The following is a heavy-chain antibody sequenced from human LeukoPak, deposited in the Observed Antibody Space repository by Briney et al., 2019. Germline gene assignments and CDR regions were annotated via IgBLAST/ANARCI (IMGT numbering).Heavy chain of an antibody. V-gene: IGHV3-23*01. J-gene: IGHJ4*02. Sequence: GGSLRLSCAASGFTFSSYAMSWVRQAPGKGLEWVSAISGSGGSTYYADSVKGRFTISRDNSKNTLCLQMNSLRAEDTAVYYCAKGRTPRVVVVAATLDGFDYWGQGTLVTVSS. CDR3: AKGRTPRVVVVAATLDGFDY. CDR2: ISGSGGST. CDR1: GFTFSSYA. D-gene: IGHD2-15*01.